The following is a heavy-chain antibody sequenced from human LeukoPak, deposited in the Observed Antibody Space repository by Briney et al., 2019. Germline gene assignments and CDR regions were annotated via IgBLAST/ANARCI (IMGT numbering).Heavy chain of an antibody. CDR1: GGTFSSYA. Sequence: ASVKVSCKASGGTFSSYAISWVRQAPGQGLEWMGGIIPIFGTANYAQKFQGRVTITADESTSTAYMELSSLRSEDTAVYYCAREPPGRYYDSSGYYDYWGQGTLVTVSS. CDR3: AREPPGRYYDSSGYYDY. D-gene: IGHD3-22*01. V-gene: IGHV1-69*13. J-gene: IGHJ4*02. CDR2: IIPIFGTA.